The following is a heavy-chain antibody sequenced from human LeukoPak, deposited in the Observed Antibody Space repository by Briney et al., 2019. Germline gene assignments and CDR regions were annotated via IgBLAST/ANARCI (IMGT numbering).Heavy chain of an antibody. CDR3: AVLYYYDSSGCL. D-gene: IGHD3-22*01. CDR2: IDYSGST. V-gene: IGHV4-39*01. CDR1: GGSIRSYY. Sequence: PSETLSLTCTVSGGSIRSYYWGWIRQPPGKGLEWIGSIDYSGSTYYNPSLKSRVSISVDTSKNQFSLKLSSVTAADTAVYYCAVLYYYDSSGCLGGQGTLVTVSS. J-gene: IGHJ4*02.